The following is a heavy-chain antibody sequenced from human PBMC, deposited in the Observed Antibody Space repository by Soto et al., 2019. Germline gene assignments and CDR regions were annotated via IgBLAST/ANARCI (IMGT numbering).Heavy chain of an antibody. V-gene: IGHV3-23*01. Sequence: EVQVLESGGGLVQPGGSLRLSCAASGFTFSSYAMSWVRQAPGKGLEWVSSISGSGGGTYYADSVKGRFTFSRDNSKNTLYLQMNSLRAEDTAVYYCAKFGMATTKRSPPHYIDYWGQGALVTVSS. CDR1: GFTFSSYA. J-gene: IGHJ4*02. D-gene: IGHD1-1*01. CDR2: ISGSGGGT. CDR3: AKFGMATTKRSPPHYIDY.